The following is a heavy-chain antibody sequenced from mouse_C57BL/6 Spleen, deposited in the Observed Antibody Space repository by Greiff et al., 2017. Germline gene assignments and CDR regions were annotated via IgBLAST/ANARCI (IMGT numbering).Heavy chain of an antibody. CDR2: IFPGSGST. CDR1: GYTFTDYY. D-gene: IGHD1-1*01. J-gene: IGHJ2*01. Sequence: VQLQQSGPELVKPGASVKISCKASGYTFTDYYINWVKQRPGQGLEWIGWIFPGSGSTYYTEKFKGKATLTVDKSSSTAYMLLSSLTSEDSAVYFGAREHGSSLGGDYFAYWGQGTTLTVSS. V-gene: IGHV1-75*01. CDR3: AREHGSSLGGDYFAY.